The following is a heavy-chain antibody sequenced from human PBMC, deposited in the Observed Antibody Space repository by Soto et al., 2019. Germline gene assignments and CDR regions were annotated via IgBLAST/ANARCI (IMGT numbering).Heavy chain of an antibody. D-gene: IGHD3-22*01. Sequence: LSLTCTVSGGSISSYYWSWIRQPPGKGLEWIGYIYYSGSTNYNPSLKSRVTISVDTSKNQFSLKLSSVTAADTAVYYCARAVKYYYDSSGYYYDYWGQRTLVTVSS. J-gene: IGHJ4*02. CDR2: IYYSGST. V-gene: IGHV4-59*01. CDR1: GGSISSYY. CDR3: ARAVKYYYDSSGYYYDY.